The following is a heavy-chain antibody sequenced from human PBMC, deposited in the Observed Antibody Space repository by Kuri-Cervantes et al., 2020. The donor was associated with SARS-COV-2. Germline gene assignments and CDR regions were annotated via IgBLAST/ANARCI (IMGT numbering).Heavy chain of an antibody. D-gene: IGHD1-7*01. CDR1: GGSISSSSYY. V-gene: IGHV4-39*07. J-gene: IGHJ5*02. CDR2: IYYSGST. CDR3: ARDEGITGTYNWFDP. Sequence: SETLSLTCTVSGGSISSSSYYWGWIRQPPGKGLEWIGSIYYSGSTYYNPSLKSRVTISVDTSKNQFSLKLSSVTAADTAVYYCARDEGITGTYNWFDPWGQGTLVTGSS.